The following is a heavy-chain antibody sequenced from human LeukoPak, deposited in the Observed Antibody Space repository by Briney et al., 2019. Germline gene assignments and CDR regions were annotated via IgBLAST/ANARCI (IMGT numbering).Heavy chain of an antibody. V-gene: IGHV1-69*13. Sequence: ASVKVSCKASGGTFSSYAISWVRQAPGQGLEWMGGIIPIFGTANYAQKFQGRVTITADESTSTAYMELSSLRSEDTAVYYCARGFLVAADYYYMDVWGKGTTATVSS. CDR3: ARGFLVAADYYYMDV. J-gene: IGHJ6*03. CDR2: IIPIFGTA. D-gene: IGHD1-26*01. CDR1: GGTFSSYA.